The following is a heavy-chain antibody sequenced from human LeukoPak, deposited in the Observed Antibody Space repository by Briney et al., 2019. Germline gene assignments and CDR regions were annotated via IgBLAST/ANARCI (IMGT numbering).Heavy chain of an antibody. Sequence: SETLSLTCAVYGGSFSGYYWSWIRQPPGKGLEWIGEINHSGSTNYNPPLKSRVTISVDTSKNQFSLKLSSVTAADTAVYYCARERRVLLWFGERNWFDPWGQGTLVTVSS. CDR2: INHSGST. CDR3: ARERRVLLWFGERNWFDP. J-gene: IGHJ5*02. CDR1: GGSFSGYY. V-gene: IGHV4-34*01. D-gene: IGHD3-10*01.